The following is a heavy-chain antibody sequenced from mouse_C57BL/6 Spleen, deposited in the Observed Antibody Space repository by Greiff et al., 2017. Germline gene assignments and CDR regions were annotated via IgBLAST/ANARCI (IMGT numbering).Heavy chain of an antibody. V-gene: IGHV1-62-2*01. J-gene: IGHJ3*01. CDR2: FYPGSGSI. Sequence: VQVVESGAELVKPGASVKLSCKASGYTFTEYTIHWVKQRSGQGLEWIGWFYPGSGSIKYNEKFKDKATLTADKSSSTVYMELSRLTSEDSAVYFCARHEERGPGPAWFAYWGQGTLVTVSA. CDR1: GYTFTEYT. D-gene: IGHD3-1*01. CDR3: ARHEERGPGPAWFAY.